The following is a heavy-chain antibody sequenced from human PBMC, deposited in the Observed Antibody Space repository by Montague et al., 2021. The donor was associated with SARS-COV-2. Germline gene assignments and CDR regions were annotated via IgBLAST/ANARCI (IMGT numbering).Heavy chain of an antibody. CDR3: ARDTRIVGATTRLDY. V-gene: IGHV4-31*03. CDR1: GGSIGSGGYC. CDR2: IYYSGST. J-gene: IGHJ4*02. Sequence: TLSLTCTVSGGSIGSGGYCWSWIRQHPGKGLEWIGYIYYSGSTYYNPSLKSRVTISVDTSKNQFSLKLSSVTAADTAVYYCARDTRIVGATTRLDYWGQGTLVTVSS. D-gene: IGHD1-26*01.